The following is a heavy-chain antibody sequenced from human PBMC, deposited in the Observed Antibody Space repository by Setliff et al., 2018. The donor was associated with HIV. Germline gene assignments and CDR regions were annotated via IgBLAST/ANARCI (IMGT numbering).Heavy chain of an antibody. CDR3: ARANGGYSYGLRGGMDV. V-gene: IGHV4-59*08. J-gene: IGHJ6*02. CDR1: GGSISSYY. D-gene: IGHD5-18*01. CDR2: IYYSGST. Sequence: SETLSLTCTVSGGSISSYYWSWIRQPPGKGLEWIGYIYYSGSTNYNPSLKSRVTISVDTSKNQFSLKLSSVTAADTAVYYCARANGGYSYGLRGGMDVWGQGTTVTVSS.